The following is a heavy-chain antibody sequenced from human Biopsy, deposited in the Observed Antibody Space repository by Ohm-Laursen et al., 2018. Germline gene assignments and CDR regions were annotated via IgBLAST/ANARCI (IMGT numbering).Heavy chain of an antibody. CDR1: RFDFRSHG. Sequence: SLRLSCSASRFDFRSHGMHWVRQAPGKGLEWVAVISYDGSDKYYADSVKGRFTISRDNSGNTLLLQMNSLRLEDTAVYWCARGATGGELLVIPPFLDSWGHGTLVTVSS. CDR3: ARGATGGELLVIPPFLDS. J-gene: IGHJ5*01. CDR2: ISYDGSDK. V-gene: IGHV3-30*03. D-gene: IGHD1-26*01.